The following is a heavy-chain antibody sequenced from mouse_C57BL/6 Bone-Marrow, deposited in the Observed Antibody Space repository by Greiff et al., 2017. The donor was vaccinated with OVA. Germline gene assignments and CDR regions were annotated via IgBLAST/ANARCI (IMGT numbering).Heavy chain of an antibody. D-gene: IGHD1-1*01. V-gene: IGHV1-26*01. Sequence: EVQLQQSGPELVKPGASVKISCKASGYTFIDYYMNWVKQSHGKSLEWIGDINPNNGGTSYNQKFKGKATLTVDKSSSTAYMELRSLTSEDSAVYYCARRTTVDYWGQGTTLTVSS. CDR2: INPNNGGT. J-gene: IGHJ2*01. CDR1: GYTFIDYY. CDR3: ARRTTVDY.